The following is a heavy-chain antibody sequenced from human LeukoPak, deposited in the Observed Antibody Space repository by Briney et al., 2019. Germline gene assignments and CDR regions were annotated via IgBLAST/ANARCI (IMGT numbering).Heavy chain of an antibody. J-gene: IGHJ6*02. Sequence: GESLKISCKASGYSFTSYWIGWGRQMPGKGLEWMGIIYPDDSATRYNPSFQGQITITADKSISTAYLQWSRLKASEKAMYYCARGGLVKNGGPSESGYFDGMNVWGQGTTVTVYS. CDR1: GYSFTSYW. V-gene: IGHV5-51*01. CDR2: IYPDDSAT. D-gene: IGHD4-23*01. CDR3: ARGGLVKNGGPSESGYFDGMNV.